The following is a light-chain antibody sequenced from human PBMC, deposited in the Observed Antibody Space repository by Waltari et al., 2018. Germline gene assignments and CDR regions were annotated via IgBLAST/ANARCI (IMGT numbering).Light chain of an antibody. Sequence: DIVMTQSPDSLAVSLGERATLNCKSSPSVLSSSNNKNYLGWYQQKPEQPPQLLISWASTRETGVPDRFSGSGSGTDFNLTIISLQAEDVSVYYCQQCYTFPYTFGQGTKLEIK. J-gene: IGKJ2*01. CDR3: QQCYTFPYT. CDR2: WAS. CDR1: PSVLSSSNNKNY. V-gene: IGKV4-1*01.